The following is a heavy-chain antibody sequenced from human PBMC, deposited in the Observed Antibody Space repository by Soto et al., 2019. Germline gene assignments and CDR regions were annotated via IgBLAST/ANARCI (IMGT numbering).Heavy chain of an antibody. CDR1: GASISSSDYY. Sequence: QVQLQESGPGLVKPSQTLSLTCTVSGASISSSDYYWNWLRQHPGKGLEWIGYIFSSGITYYNPSLIGRVAISMDTTNNHFSLKLSSVTAADTTVYFCARDHRAPGTAKTSATWGFDPWGQGTLVTVSS. J-gene: IGHJ5*02. D-gene: IGHD1-1*01. V-gene: IGHV4-31*03. CDR2: IFSSGIT. CDR3: ARDHRAPGTAKTSATWGFDP.